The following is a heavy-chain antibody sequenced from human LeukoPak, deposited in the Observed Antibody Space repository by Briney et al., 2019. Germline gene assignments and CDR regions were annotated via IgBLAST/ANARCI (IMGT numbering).Heavy chain of an antibody. J-gene: IGHJ6*03. CDR3: ARLRSDDSSGYYYFGGYYMDV. CDR1: GYSFTSYW. D-gene: IGHD3-22*01. Sequence: GESLKISCKGSGYSFTSYWIGWVRQMPGKGLEWMGIIYPGDSDTRYSPSFQGQVTISADKSISTAYLQWSSLKASDTAMYYCARLRSDDSSGYYYFGGYYMDVWGKGTTVTVSS. CDR2: IYPGDSDT. V-gene: IGHV5-51*01.